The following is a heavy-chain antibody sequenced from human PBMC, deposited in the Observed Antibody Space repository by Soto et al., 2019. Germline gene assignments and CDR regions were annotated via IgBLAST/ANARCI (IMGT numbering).Heavy chain of an antibody. CDR3: ARDGDDYVWGSYRYPGLDY. D-gene: IGHD3-16*02. CDR1: GYTFTSYG. J-gene: IGHJ4*02. V-gene: IGHV1-18*01. CDR2: ISAYNGNT. Sequence: QVPLVQSGAEVKKPGASVKVSCKASGYTFTSYGISWVRQAPGQGLEWMGWISAYNGNTNYAQKLQGRVTMTTDTSTSTAYMELRSLRSDDTAVYYCARDGDDYVWGSYRYPGLDYWGQGTLVTVSS.